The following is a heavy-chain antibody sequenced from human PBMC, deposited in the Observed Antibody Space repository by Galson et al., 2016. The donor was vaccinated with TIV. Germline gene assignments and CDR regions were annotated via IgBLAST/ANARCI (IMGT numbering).Heavy chain of an antibody. V-gene: IGHV4-59*01. D-gene: IGHD2-2*03. Sequence: SETLSLTCTVSGGSLSPYYWTWIRQPPGKGLEWIGYMYCNGNTKYNPSLGSRITISVDMSTQKISLPSNSLTAPATAVYYCARDGWVSVTPYGMDVWGQGTTVTVSS. CDR3: ARDGWVSVTPYGMDV. CDR2: MYCNGNT. CDR1: GGSLSPYY. J-gene: IGHJ6*02.